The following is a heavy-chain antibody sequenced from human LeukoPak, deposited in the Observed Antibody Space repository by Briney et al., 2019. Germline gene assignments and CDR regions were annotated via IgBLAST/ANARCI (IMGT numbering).Heavy chain of an antibody. CDR1: GGSFSGYY. CDR2: INHSGST. J-gene: IGHJ4*02. CDR3: ARGRRVSGRNYDILTGYYRKTYFDY. V-gene: IGHV4-34*01. D-gene: IGHD3-9*01. Sequence: SETLSLTCAVYGGSFSGYYWSWIRQPPGKGLEWIGEINHSGSTNYNPSLKSRVTISVDTSKNQFSLKLSSVTAADTAVYYCARGRRVSGRNYDILTGYYRKTYFDYWGQGTLVTVSS.